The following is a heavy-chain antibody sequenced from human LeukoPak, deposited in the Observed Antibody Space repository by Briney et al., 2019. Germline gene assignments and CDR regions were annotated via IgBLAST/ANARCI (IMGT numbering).Heavy chain of an antibody. Sequence: SETLSLTCTVSGGSISSYYWSWIRQPPGKGLEWIGYIYYSGSTNYNPSLKSRVTISVDTSKNQFSLKLSSVTAADTAVYYCARDRIAAAETPLGYWGQGTLVTVSS. CDR2: IYYSGST. J-gene: IGHJ4*02. CDR1: GGSISSYY. D-gene: IGHD6-13*01. V-gene: IGHV4-59*01. CDR3: ARDRIAAAETPLGY.